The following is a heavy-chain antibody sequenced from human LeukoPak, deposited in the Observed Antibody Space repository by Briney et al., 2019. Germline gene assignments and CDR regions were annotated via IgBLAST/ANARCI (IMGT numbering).Heavy chain of an antibody. J-gene: IGHJ4*02. CDR1: GFTFSRFW. CDR2: INQDGGVT. V-gene: IGHV3-7*05. CDR3: ARVHSSTWSPHFDN. Sequence: GGSLRLSCAASGFTFSRFWMSWVRQAPGRGLEWVANINQDGGVTYYVDSVKGRFAVSRDNTKSALSLQMNSLRVADTAVYFCARVHSSTWSPHFDNWGQGMLVTVSS. D-gene: IGHD6-13*01.